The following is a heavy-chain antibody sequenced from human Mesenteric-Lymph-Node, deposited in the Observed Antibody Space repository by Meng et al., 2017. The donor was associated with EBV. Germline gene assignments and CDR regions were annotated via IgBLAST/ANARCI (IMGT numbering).Heavy chain of an antibody. J-gene: IGHJ4*02. D-gene: IGHD3-22*01. V-gene: IGHV1-18*01. Sequence: GQARRAEKAPGAALTGCCKTSGYAFFGFEVRGYRKDPGRELEWMGLISGSNGYTNYAQTFQARVTMTTDTSTSKAYMELMSLTSDDPAAYYCAMVHSIIVVVPYYFDSWGQGTLVTVSS. CDR3: AMVHSIIVVVPYYFDS. CDR1: GYAFFGFE. CDR2: ISGSNGYT.